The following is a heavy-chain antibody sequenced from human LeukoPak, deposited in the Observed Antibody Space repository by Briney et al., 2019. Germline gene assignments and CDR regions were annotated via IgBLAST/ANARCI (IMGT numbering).Heavy chain of an antibody. CDR2: ISAYNGNT. D-gene: IGHD3-22*01. CDR3: AYDSSGYYYGTFDY. J-gene: IGHJ4*02. CDR1: GGTFSSYA. Sequence: GASVKLSCKASGGTFSSYAISWVRQAPGQGLEWMGWISAYNGNTNYAQKLQGRVTMTKDTSPSTAYMELRSLRSDDTAVYYCAYDSSGYYYGTFDYWGQGTLVTVSS. V-gene: IGHV1-18*01.